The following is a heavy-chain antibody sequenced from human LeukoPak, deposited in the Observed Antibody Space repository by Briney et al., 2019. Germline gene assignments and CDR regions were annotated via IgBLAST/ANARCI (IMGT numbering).Heavy chain of an antibody. CDR1: GGSFSGYY. Sequence: PSETLSLTCAVYGGSFSGYYWSWIRQPPGKGLEWIGETNHSGSTNYNPSLKSRVTISVDTSKNQFSLKLSSVTAADTAVYYCASYYGSGSSYNWFDPWGQGTLVTVSS. CDR2: TNHSGST. V-gene: IGHV4-34*01. CDR3: ASYYGSGSSYNWFDP. J-gene: IGHJ5*02. D-gene: IGHD3-10*01.